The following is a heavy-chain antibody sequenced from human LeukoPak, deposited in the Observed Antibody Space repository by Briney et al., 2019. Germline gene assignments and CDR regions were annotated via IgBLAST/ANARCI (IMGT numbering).Heavy chain of an antibody. D-gene: IGHD6-19*01. Sequence: GGSLRLSCAASGFTFSSYAMSWVRQAPGKGLEWVSAISGSGGSTYYADSVKGRFTISRDNSKNTLYLQMNSLRAEDTAVYYCAKDRLAVTGTSIEDFQHWGQGTLVTVSS. CDR3: AKDRLAVTGTSIEDFQH. CDR2: ISGSGGST. V-gene: IGHV3-23*01. J-gene: IGHJ1*01. CDR1: GFTFSSYA.